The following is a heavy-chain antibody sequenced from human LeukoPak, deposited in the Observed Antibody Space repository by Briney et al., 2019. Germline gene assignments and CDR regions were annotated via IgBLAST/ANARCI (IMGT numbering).Heavy chain of an antibody. CDR2: ISEGSSSK. CDR1: GLTFSSYS. Sequence: GGSLRLSCAVSGLTFSSYSMNWVRQAPGKGLEWVSHISEGSSSKHYADSVRGRFTVSRDNAKNSLYLQMNSLRAEDTAVYYCARVPPITMVRGVMDYWGQGTRVTVSS. J-gene: IGHJ4*02. V-gene: IGHV3-48*01. D-gene: IGHD3-10*01. CDR3: ARVPPITMVRGVMDY.